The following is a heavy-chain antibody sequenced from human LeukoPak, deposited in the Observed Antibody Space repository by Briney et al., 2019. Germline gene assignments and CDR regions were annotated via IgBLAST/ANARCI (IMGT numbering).Heavy chain of an antibody. Sequence: PGGSLRLSCTASGFTFSSYAISWVRQAPGKGLEWVSGISDSGDTTYYADSVKSRFTIFRDNSKDTLYLQMNSLRAEDTAVYYCAKEDKYGTYRYNLFDYWGQGTLVTVSS. CDR1: GFTFSSYA. CDR2: ISDSGDTT. V-gene: IGHV3-23*01. D-gene: IGHD3-16*02. J-gene: IGHJ4*02. CDR3: AKEDKYGTYRYNLFDY.